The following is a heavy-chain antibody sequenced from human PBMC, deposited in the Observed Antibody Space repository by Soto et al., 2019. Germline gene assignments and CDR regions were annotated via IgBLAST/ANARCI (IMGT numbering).Heavy chain of an antibody. Sequence: SETLSLTCTVSGGSISSGDYYWSWIRQPPGKGLEWIGYIYYSGSTYYNPSLKSRVTISVDTSKNQFSLKLSSVTAADTAVYYCAGESVAYYYDSSGYYGVFDYWGQGTLVTVSS. J-gene: IGHJ4*02. CDR3: AGESVAYYYDSSGYYGVFDY. V-gene: IGHV4-30-4*01. CDR2: IYYSGST. D-gene: IGHD3-22*01. CDR1: GGSISSGDYY.